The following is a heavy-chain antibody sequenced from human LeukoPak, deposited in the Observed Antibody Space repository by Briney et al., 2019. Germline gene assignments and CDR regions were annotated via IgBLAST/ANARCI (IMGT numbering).Heavy chain of an antibody. Sequence: GGSLRLSCAASGITFINHAMDWVRQAPGKGLEWVAVISYDGSNKYYADSVKGRFTISRDNSKNTLYLQMNSLRAEDTAVYYCARCSGYGMDVWGQGTTVTVSS. CDR2: ISYDGSNK. V-gene: IGHV3-30*04. CDR3: ARCSGYGMDV. CDR1: GITFINHA. D-gene: IGHD3-10*02. J-gene: IGHJ6*02.